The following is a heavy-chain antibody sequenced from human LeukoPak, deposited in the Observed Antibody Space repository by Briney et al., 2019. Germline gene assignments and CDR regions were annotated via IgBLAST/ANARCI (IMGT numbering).Heavy chain of an antibody. D-gene: IGHD6-13*01. Sequence: GRSLRLSCAASGFTFSSYGMHWVRQAPGKGLEWVAVISYDGSNKYYADSVKGRFTISRDNSKNTPYLQMNSLRAEDTAVYYCAKDQSAAEYYYYGIDVWGQGTTVTVSS. CDR2: ISYDGSNK. CDR1: GFTFSSYG. V-gene: IGHV3-30*18. J-gene: IGHJ6*02. CDR3: AKDQSAAEYYYYGIDV.